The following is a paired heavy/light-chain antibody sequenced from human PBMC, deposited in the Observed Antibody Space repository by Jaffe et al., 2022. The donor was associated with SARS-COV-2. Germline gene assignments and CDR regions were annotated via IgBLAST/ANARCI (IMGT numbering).Light chain of an antibody. CDR1: ALPKKY. Sequence: SYELTQPPSVSVSPGQTARITCSGDALPKKYAYWYQQKSGQAPVLVIYEDSKRPSGIPERFSGSSSGTMATLTISGAQVEDEADYYCYSTDSSGNHRVFGTGTKVTVL. CDR3: YSTDSSGNHRV. CDR2: EDS. V-gene: IGLV3-10*01. J-gene: IGLJ1*01.
Heavy chain of an antibody. V-gene: IGHV3-30-3*01. CDR1: GFTFSSYA. CDR3: ARDPSDYYDSSGSPSDAFDI. J-gene: IGHJ3*02. Sequence: QVQLVESGGGVVQPGRSLRLSCAASGFTFSSYAMHWVRQAPGKGLEWVAVISYDGSNKYYADSVKGRFTISRDNSKNTLYLQMNSLRAEDTAVYYCARDPSDYYDSSGSPSDAFDIWGQGTMVTVSS. D-gene: IGHD3-22*01. CDR2: ISYDGSNK.